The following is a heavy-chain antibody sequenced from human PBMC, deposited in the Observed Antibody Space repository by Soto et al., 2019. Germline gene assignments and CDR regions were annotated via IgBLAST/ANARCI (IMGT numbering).Heavy chain of an antibody. D-gene: IGHD2-21*02. V-gene: IGHV2-5*02. CDR3: VQTRCGGDCLQSYSSHSYYGLAV. Sequence: QITLKESGPTLVKPTQTLTLTCTFSGLSLSTIGEGVGWIRQPPGKALEWLALVYWDDDKRYSPSLKSRLTITKDTSVNQVVLTMTNMGPVDTATYYCVQTRCGGDCLQSYSSHSYYGLAVWGQGPTVPVSS. CDR2: VYWDDDK. J-gene: IGHJ6*02. CDR1: GLSLSTIGEG.